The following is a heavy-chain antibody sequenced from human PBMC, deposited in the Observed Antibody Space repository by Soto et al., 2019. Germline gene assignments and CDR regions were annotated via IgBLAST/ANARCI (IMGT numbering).Heavy chain of an antibody. CDR1: GFTFSDYY. CDR3: AREGPLTGAEGDAFDI. D-gene: IGHD7-27*01. Sequence: GGSLRLSCAASGFTFSDYYMSWIRQAPGKGLEWVSYISSSSSYTNYADSVKGRFTISRDNAKNSLYLQMNSLRAEDTAVYYCAREGPLTGAEGDAFDIWGQGTMVTVSS. J-gene: IGHJ3*02. CDR2: ISSSSSYT. V-gene: IGHV3-11*06.